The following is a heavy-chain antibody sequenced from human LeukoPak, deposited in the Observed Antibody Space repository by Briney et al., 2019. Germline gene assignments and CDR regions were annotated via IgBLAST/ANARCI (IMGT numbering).Heavy chain of an antibody. J-gene: IGHJ4*02. CDR2: ISSSSSYI. CDR1: GFTFSSYS. CDR3: ARGLYDFWSGYYTGNTY. D-gene: IGHD3-3*01. V-gene: IGHV3-21*01. Sequence: PGGFLRLSCAASGFTFSSYSMNWVRQAPGKGLEWVSSISSSSSYIYYADSVKGRFTISRDNAKNSLYLQMNSLRAEDTAVYYCARGLYDFWSGYYTGNTYWGQGTLVTVSS.